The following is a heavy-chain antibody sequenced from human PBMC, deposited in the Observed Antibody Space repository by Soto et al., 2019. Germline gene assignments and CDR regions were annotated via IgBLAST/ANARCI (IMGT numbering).Heavy chain of an antibody. CDR3: ARIVTGTQYYFDF. D-gene: IGHD1-1*01. CDR1: GGSISSISHS. V-gene: IGHV4-39*02. J-gene: IGHJ4*02. CDR2: IFYNGIT. Sequence: SETLSLTCTVSGGSISSISHSWGWIRQSPGQGLEWIGNIFYNGITYYNPSLKSRVTISADTSKHHFSLKLRSVTVADTAVYSCARIVTGTQYYFDFWGQGSLVTVYS.